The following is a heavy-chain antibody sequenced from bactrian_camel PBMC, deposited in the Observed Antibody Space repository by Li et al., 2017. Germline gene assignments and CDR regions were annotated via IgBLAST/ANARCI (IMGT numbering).Heavy chain of an antibody. CDR3: AEGRGSRGEHCYSLNY. J-gene: IGHJ4*01. CDR1: GYTFRSLC. Sequence: HVQLVESGGGSVQAGGSLRLPCTASGYTFRSLCMLWFRQLPGKEREGVARIGRDGFTSYADSVKGRFTISQDSARNTVYLQMNNLQPEDTATYYCAEGRGSRGEHCYSLNYWGQGTQVTVS. V-gene: IGHV3S9*01. D-gene: IGHD6*01. CDR2: IGRDGFT.